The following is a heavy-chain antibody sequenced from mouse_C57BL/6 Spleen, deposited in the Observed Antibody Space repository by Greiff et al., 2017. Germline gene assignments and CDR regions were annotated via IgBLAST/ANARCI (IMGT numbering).Heavy chain of an antibody. CDR1: GYTFTSYW. D-gene: IGHD1-1*02. J-gene: IGHJ2*01. V-gene: IGHV1-61*01. CDR3: ATGWALDY. Sequence: QVQLQQPGAELVRPGSSVKLSCKASGYTFTSYWMDWVKQRPGQGLEWIGNIYPSDSETHYNQKFKDKATLTVDKSSSTAYMQLGGRASEDSAVYCCATGWALDYWGQGTTLTVSS. CDR2: IYPSDSET.